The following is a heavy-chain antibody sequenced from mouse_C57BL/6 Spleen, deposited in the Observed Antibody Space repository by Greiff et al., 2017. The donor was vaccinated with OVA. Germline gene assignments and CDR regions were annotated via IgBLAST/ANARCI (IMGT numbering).Heavy chain of an antibody. CDR3: ARSEGYYYGSRGYCDV. D-gene: IGHD1-1*01. Sequence: VQLQQSGPELVKPGASVKMSCKASGYTFTDYNMHWVKQSHGKSLEWIGYINPNNGGTSYNQKFKGKATLTVNKSSSTAYMELRSLTSEDSAVYYCARSEGYYYGSRGYCDVWGTGTTVTVSS. J-gene: IGHJ1*03. CDR2: INPNNGGT. CDR1: GYTFTDYN. V-gene: IGHV1-22*01.